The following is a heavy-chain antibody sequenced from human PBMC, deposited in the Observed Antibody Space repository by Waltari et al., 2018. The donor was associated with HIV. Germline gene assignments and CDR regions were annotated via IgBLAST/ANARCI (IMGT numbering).Heavy chain of an antibody. Sequence: QVQLQESGPGVVKPSETLSLTCAVSGGSISSGNYYWSWIRQPAGKGLGWIGRASSSGSIHYNPFLKSRVTISVDTSKNQFSLRMKSVTVADTAMYYCVRDLSDIVGAKSYAFHIWGHGTLVSVS. CDR2: ASSSGSI. V-gene: IGHV4-61*02. CDR1: GGSISSGNYY. D-gene: IGHD1-26*01. CDR3: VRDLSDIVGAKSYAFHI. J-gene: IGHJ3*02.